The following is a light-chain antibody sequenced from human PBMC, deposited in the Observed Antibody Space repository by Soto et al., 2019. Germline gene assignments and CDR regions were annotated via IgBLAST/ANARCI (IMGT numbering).Light chain of an antibody. V-gene: IGKV1-9*01. CDR3: QQLSRYPLT. Sequence: DIQLTQSPSVLSASVGDAVTIPCRSSRALSNYLAWYQQKPGKAPDLLIYSASTLQSGVPSRFSGSGSETEFSLTIRALQPEDFATYYCQQLSRYPLTFGGGTKV. CDR1: RALSNY. J-gene: IGKJ4*01. CDR2: SAS.